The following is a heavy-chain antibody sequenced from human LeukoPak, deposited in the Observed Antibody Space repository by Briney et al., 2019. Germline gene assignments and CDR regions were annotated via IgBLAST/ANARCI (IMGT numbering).Heavy chain of an antibody. V-gene: IGHV1-18*01. CDR1: GYTFTSYG. CDR3: ARVVEGWNYVVVGGYFDY. Sequence: ASVKVSCKASGYTFTSYGISWVRQAPGQGLEWMGWISAYDGNTNYAQKLQGRVTMTTDTSTSTAYIELRSLRSDDTAVYYCARVVEGWNYVVVGGYFDYWGQGTLVTVSS. CDR2: ISAYDGNT. D-gene: IGHD1-7*01. J-gene: IGHJ4*02.